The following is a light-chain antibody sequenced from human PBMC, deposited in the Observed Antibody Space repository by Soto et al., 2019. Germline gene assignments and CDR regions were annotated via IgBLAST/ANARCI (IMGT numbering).Light chain of an antibody. CDR1: QSFRSNY. J-gene: IGKJ4*01. CDR3: QQYDRIPGFT. V-gene: IGKV3-20*01. CDR2: GVS. Sequence: EIVLTQSPGTLSLSPGERATLSCRASQSFRSNYLAWYQQRPGQAPRLLIYGVSSRASGIPERFSGSVSGTDFTLTISRLEPEDSAVYYCQQYDRIPGFTFGGGTKVEI.